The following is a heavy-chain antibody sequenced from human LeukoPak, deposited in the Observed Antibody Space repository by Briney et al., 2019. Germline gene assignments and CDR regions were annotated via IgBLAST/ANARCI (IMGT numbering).Heavy chain of an antibody. V-gene: IGHV3-7*01. CDR2: IKQDGSET. CDR3: ARGAAVAGLDY. J-gene: IGHJ4*02. CDR1: QFTFSSYW. Sequence: GGSLRLSCEASQFTFSSYWMSWVRQASGKGLEWVASIKQDGSETYYVDSVKGRFTISRDNAKNSLFLQMNSQRVEDSAVYYCARGAAVAGLDYWGQGTQVTVSS. D-gene: IGHD6-19*01.